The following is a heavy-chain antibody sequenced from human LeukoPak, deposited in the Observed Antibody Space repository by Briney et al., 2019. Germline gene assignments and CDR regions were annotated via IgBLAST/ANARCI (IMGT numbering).Heavy chain of an antibody. V-gene: IGHV4-34*01. CDR3: AREHELAAAGTELDY. CDR1: GGSLSGYY. D-gene: IGHD6-13*01. CDR2: INHSGST. J-gene: IGHJ4*02. Sequence: PSETLSLTCAVYGGSLSGYYWSWIRQPPGKGLGWIGEINHSGSTNYNPSLKSRVTISVDTSKNQFSLKLSSVTAADTAVYYCAREHELAAAGTELDYWGQGTLVTVSS.